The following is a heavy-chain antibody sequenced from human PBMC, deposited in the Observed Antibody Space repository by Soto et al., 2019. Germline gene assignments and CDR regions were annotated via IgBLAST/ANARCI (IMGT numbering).Heavy chain of an antibody. CDR3: ARAVSSSWGFDY. V-gene: IGHV3-30-3*01. CDR2: ISYDGSNK. J-gene: IGHJ4*02. Sequence: ESGGGVVQRGRSLRLSCVASGFTFSSYAMHWVRQAPGKGLEWVAVISYDGSNKYYADSVKGRFTISRDNSKNTLYLQMNSLRTEDTSVYYCARAVSSSWGFDYWGQGTLVTVSS. D-gene: IGHD6-13*01. CDR1: GFTFSSYA.